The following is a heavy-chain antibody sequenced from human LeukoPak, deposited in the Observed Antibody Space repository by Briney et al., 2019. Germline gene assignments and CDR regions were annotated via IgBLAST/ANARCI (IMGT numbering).Heavy chain of an antibody. V-gene: IGHV4-38-2*02. CDR3: ARVGIAAAGPDY. D-gene: IGHD6-13*01. CDR1: GGSISSGYY. CDR2: IYHSGST. J-gene: IGHJ4*02. Sequence: SETLSLTCTVSGGSISSGYYWGWIRQPPGKGLEWIGSIYHSGSTYYNPSLKSRVTISVDTSKNQFSLKLSSVTAADTAVYYCARVGIAAAGPDYWGQGTLVTVSS.